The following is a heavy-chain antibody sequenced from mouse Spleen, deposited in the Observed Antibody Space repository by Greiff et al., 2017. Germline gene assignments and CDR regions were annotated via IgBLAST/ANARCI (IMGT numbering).Heavy chain of an antibody. J-gene: IGHJ3*01. CDR1: GFAFSSYG. D-gene: IGHD4-1*01. CDR2: ISSGGGST. Sequence: DVQLVESGGGLVKPEGSLKLSCAASGFAFSSYGMAWVRQTPEKRLEWVATISSGGGSTYYPDSVKGRFTISRDNAKNTLYLQMSSLNSEDTAVYYCARGWDGGFAYWGQGTLVTVSA. CDR3: ARGWDGGFAY. V-gene: IGHV5-12-1*01.